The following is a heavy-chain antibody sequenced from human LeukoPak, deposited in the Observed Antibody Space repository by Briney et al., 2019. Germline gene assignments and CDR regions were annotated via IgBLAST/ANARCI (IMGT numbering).Heavy chain of an antibody. V-gene: IGHV3-48*03. D-gene: IGHD5-18*01. J-gene: IGHJ4*02. CDR2: IINSGSRI. CDR1: GFTFSTYD. CDR3: ARGYSYYYFDY. Sequence: PGGSLRLSCAASGFTFSTYDMNWVRQSPGKGLEWVAYIINSGSRIYYADSVKGRFIISRDNANNSLYLQMNSLRAEDTAVYYCARGYSYYYFDYWGREPWSPSPQ.